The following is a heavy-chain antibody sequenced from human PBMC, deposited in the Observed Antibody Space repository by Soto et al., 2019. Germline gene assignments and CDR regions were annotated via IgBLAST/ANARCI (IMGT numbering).Heavy chain of an antibody. CDR2: ISYDGSNK. CDR3: AKDEGGYSYGQDYYYYGMDV. V-gene: IGHV3-30*18. Sequence: GSLRLSCAASGFTFSSYGMHWVRQAPGKGLEWVAVISYDGSNKYYADSVKGRFTISRDNSKNTLYLQMNSLRAEDTAVYYCAKDEGGYSYGQDYYYYGMDVWGQGTTVTVS. D-gene: IGHD5-18*01. CDR1: GFTFSSYG. J-gene: IGHJ6*02.